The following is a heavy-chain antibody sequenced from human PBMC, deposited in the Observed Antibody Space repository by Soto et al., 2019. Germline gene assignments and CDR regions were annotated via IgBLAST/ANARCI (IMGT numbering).Heavy chain of an antibody. Sequence: QVQLVQSGAEVKKPGASVKVSCKASGYTFTSYGISWVRQAPGQGLEWMGWISAYNGNTNYAQKLQGRVTMTTDTATSTAYMELRSLRSDDTAVYYCASPPPNDSSGYYRRYYYGMDVWGQGTTVTVSS. V-gene: IGHV1-18*01. CDR2: ISAYNGNT. J-gene: IGHJ6*02. CDR1: GYTFTSYG. CDR3: ASPPPNDSSGYYRRYYYGMDV. D-gene: IGHD3-22*01.